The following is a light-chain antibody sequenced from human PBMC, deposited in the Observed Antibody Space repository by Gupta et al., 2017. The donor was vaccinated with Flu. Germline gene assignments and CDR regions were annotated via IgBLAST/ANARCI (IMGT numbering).Light chain of an antibody. V-gene: IGLV2-23*01. Sequence: SALPPPASVSGSPGRSITISCTGTSTDVGRFNVVSWYQQHPGKAPKLIIYEARKRPSGVSNRFSGAKSGNTASLTISGLQAEDEDDYFCCSDAGSDLYVFGTGTAVTIL. J-gene: IGLJ1*01. CDR1: STDVGRFNV. CDR3: CSDAGSDLYV. CDR2: EAR.